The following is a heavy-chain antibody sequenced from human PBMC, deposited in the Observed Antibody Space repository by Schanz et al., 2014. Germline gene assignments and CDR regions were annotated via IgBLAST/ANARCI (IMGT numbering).Heavy chain of an antibody. V-gene: IGHV3-21*01. J-gene: IGHJ4*02. CDR2: ISTSGTYM. D-gene: IGHD5-18*01. Sequence: EVQLMESGGGLVKPGGSQRLSCVASGFAFSSFAVTWVRQAPGRGLEWVSSISTSGTYMYIADSLKGRLTISRDDAKKSMYLQMNNLRAEDTAVYYCVRVSFADPRLYRGMDRDIDYWGQGTLVTVSS. CDR3: VRVSFADPRLYRGMDRDIDY. CDR1: GFAFSSFA.